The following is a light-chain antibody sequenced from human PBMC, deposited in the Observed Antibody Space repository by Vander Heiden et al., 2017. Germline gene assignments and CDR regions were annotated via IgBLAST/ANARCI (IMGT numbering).Light chain of an antibody. V-gene: IGKV3-15*01. CDR2: GAS. J-gene: IGKJ4*01. CDR1: QSVRVN. Sequence: EIDMRQCPAPLSVRPGERANLSCRASQSVRVNSAWYQQRPGQAPRPLIHGASTRATGIPARFSGSGSGTEFTLTISSLQSEDFAVYSCQQYNNWPPLTFGGGTKVEIK. CDR3: QQYNNWPPLT.